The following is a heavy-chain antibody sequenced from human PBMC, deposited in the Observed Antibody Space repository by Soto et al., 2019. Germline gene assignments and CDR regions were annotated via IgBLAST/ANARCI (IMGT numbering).Heavy chain of an antibody. D-gene: IGHD2-15*01. CDR2: IYYSGST. V-gene: IGHV4-30-4*01. Sequence: PSETLSLTCTVSGGSISSGDYYWSWIRQPPGKGLEWIGYIYYSGSTFYNPSLKNRVTISLDTSKIQFSLKLSSVTAADTPVYYWARRGSEGSCSGGRCYVFDYWGQGALVTVSS. J-gene: IGHJ4*02. CDR1: GGSISSGDYY. CDR3: ARRGSEGSCSGGRCYVFDY.